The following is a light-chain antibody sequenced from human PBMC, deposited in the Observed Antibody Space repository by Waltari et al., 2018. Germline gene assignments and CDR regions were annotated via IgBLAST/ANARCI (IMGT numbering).Light chain of an antibody. CDR2: KDE. J-gene: IGLJ1*01. CDR1: ALPTAY. Sequence: SYELTQSPSQSVSPGQTATITCSGDALPTAYVYWYQQKPGQAPVLIIYKDEERPPGIPERFSGSSSGTTATLTISGVQAEDEADYYCQSADSSGTYYVFAAGTKVTVL. V-gene: IGLV3-25*03. CDR3: QSADSSGTYYV.